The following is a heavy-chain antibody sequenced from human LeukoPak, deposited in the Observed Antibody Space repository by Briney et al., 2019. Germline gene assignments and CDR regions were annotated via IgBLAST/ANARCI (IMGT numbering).Heavy chain of an antibody. Sequence: GGSLRLSCAASGFTFSDYGMIWVRQAPQKGLEWVSGISGGGGNTNYADSVKGRFTVSRDNSKNTLYLQMNSLRAEDTAVYYCAKDLRARTRLSSFDYWGQGTLVTVSS. D-gene: IGHD1-14*01. J-gene: IGHJ4*02. CDR2: ISGGGGNT. CDR1: GFTFSDYG. V-gene: IGHV3-23*01. CDR3: AKDLRARTRLSSFDY.